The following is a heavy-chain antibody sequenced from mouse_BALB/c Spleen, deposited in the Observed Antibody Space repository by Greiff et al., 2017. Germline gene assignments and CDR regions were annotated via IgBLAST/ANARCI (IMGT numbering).Heavy chain of an antibody. J-gene: IGHJ2*01. Sequence: EVMLVESGGDLVKPGGSLKLSCAASGFTFSSYGMSWVRQTPDKRLEWVATISSGGSYTYYPDSVKGRFTLSRDNAKNTLYLQMSSLKSEDTAMYYCARHAISYFDYWGQGTTLTVSS. CDR1: GFTFSSYG. CDR2: ISSGGSYT. V-gene: IGHV5-6*01. CDR3: ARHAISYFDY.